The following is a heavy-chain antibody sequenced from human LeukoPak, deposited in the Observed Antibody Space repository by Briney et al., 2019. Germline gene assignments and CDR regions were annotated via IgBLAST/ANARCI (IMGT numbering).Heavy chain of an antibody. Sequence: SQTLSLTCTVSGGSISSGSYYWSWIRQPAGKGLEWIGRIYTSGSTNYNPSLKSRVTISVDTSKNQFSLKLSSVTAADTAVYYCARDPSFWSGLSHPPMDVWGKGTTVTVSS. D-gene: IGHD3-3*01. CDR3: ARDPSFWSGLSHPPMDV. CDR2: IYTSGST. CDR1: GGSISSGSYY. V-gene: IGHV4-61*02. J-gene: IGHJ6*03.